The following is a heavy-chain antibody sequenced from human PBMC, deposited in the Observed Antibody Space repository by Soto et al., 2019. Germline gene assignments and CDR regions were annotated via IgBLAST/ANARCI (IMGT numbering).Heavy chain of an antibody. CDR2: IYHSGNT. J-gene: IGHJ4*02. V-gene: IGHV4-4*02. CDR1: GVSISSSNW. D-gene: IGHD3-10*01. Sequence: QVQLQESGPGLVKPSGTLSLTCAVSGVSISSSNWWSWVRQPPGKGLEWIGEIYHSGNTNYNPSLKSRVTMAVDKSRNQFSLKLSSVTAADTAVYYCARRWGEGRVDYWGQGTLVTVSS. CDR3: ARRWGEGRVDY.